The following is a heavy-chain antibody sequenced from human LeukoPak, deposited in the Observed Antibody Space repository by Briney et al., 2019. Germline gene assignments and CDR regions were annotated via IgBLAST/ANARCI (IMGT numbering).Heavy chain of an antibody. CDR1: GFTFSSYA. V-gene: IGHV3-23*01. CDR2: ISDSGDST. CDR3: VTRYWLEY. D-gene: IGHD2-8*02. Sequence: PGGSLRLSCAASGFTFSSYAMSWVRQAPGKGLEWVSVISDSGDSTSYADSVKGRFTVSRDNSKSTLYLQMNSLRGEDTAIYYCVTRYWLEYWAQGTLVTVSS. J-gene: IGHJ4*02.